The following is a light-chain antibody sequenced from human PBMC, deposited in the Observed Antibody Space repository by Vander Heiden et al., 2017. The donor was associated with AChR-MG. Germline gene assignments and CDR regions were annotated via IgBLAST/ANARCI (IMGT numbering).Light chain of an antibody. CDR3: QAWDSRSNWV. V-gene: IGLV3-1*01. CDR2: QND. CDR1: RLGNKY. J-gene: IGLJ3*02. Sequence: YELTQPPSVSVSPGQTASITCSGDRLGNKYASWYQQKPGQSPVLVIHQNDKRPSGIPERCSGSSSGNTATLTISGTQSLDEADYFCQAWDSRSNWVFGGGTKLTVL.